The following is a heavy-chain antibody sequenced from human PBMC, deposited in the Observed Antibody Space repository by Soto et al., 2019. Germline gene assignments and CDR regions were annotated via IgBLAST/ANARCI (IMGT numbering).Heavy chain of an antibody. D-gene: IGHD3-10*01. CDR1: GGSFSGYY. J-gene: IGHJ4*02. V-gene: IGHV4-34*01. CDR2: INHSGST. CDR3: ARGRVSLLWFGEFYFDY. Sequence: QVQLQQWGAGLLKPSETLSLTCAVYGGSFSGYYWSWIRQPPGKGLEWIGEINHSGSTNYNPSLKSRVTISVDTSKNQFSVKLSSVTAADTAVYYCARGRVSLLWFGEFYFDYWGQGTLVTVSS.